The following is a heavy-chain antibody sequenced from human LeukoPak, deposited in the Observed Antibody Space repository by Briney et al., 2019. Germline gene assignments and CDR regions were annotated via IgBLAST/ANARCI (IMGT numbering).Heavy chain of an antibody. CDR2: IIPIFDSP. V-gene: IGHV1-69*06. Sequence: ASVKVSCKASGGTFSSYAVSWVRQAPGRGLECMGGIIPIFDSPNYAQKFQGRVTITADRFTNTAYMELSGLRSDDTAVYYCARATNWGFHDNYWGQGTLVTVSS. J-gene: IGHJ4*02. CDR3: ARATNWGFHDNY. D-gene: IGHD7-27*01. CDR1: GGTFSSYA.